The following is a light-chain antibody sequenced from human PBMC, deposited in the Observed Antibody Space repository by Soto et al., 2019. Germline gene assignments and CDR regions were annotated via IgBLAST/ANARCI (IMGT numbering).Light chain of an antibody. CDR2: DDS. J-gene: IGLJ1*01. Sequence: ALTQPPSMSVAPGQTARITCGGNNIGSKTVHWYQQKAGQAPVLVVYDDSDRPSGIPERFSGSNSGNTATLTISRVEAGDEADYYCQVWDVSTVHYVFGTGTKVTVL. V-gene: IGLV3-21*02. CDR3: QVWDVSTVHYV. CDR1: NIGSKT.